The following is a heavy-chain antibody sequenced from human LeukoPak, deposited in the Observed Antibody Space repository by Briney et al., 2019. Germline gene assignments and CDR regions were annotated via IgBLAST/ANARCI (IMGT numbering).Heavy chain of an antibody. V-gene: IGHV3-23*01. CDR1: GFTFSSYA. CDR3: AKTGYSNYFYYYYMDV. J-gene: IGHJ6*03. Sequence: PGGSPRLSCAASGFTFSSYAMSWVRQAPGKGLEWVSAISGSGGSTYYADSVKGRFTISRDNSKNTLYLQMNSLRAEDTAVYYCAKTGYSNYFYYYYMDVWGKGTTVTVSS. D-gene: IGHD4-11*01. CDR2: ISGSGGST.